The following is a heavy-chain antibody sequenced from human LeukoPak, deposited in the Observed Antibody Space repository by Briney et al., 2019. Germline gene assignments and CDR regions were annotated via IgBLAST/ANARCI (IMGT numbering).Heavy chain of an antibody. D-gene: IGHD2-15*01. CDR2: IIPLLDVR. V-gene: IGHV1-69*04. J-gene: IGHJ4*02. CDR1: GGTFISYG. CDR3: ARESRMIDS. Sequence: SVKVSCKASGGTFISYGFNWVRQAPGQGLEWMGRIIPLLDVRNHAQKFQGRLTLTADKTTSTVYMELSSLRSEDTAFYYCARESRMIDSWGQGTLVTVSS.